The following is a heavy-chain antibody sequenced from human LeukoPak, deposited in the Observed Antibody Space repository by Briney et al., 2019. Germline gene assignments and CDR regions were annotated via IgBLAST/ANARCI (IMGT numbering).Heavy chain of an antibody. V-gene: IGHV1-2*02. CDR1: GYTFTGYY. CDR2: INPNSGGT. CDR3: ARAGTTGYLHY. Sequence: ASVTVSCKASGYTFTGYYMYWMRQAPGQGLAWMGWINPNSGGTNYAQKFQGRVTMTRDTSISTRYMELSRLRSDDTAVYYCARAGTTGYLHYWGQGTLVTVSS. J-gene: IGHJ4*02. D-gene: IGHD3-9*01.